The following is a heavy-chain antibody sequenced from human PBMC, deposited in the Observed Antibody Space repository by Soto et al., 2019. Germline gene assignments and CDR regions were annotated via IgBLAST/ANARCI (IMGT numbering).Heavy chain of an antibody. D-gene: IGHD6-19*01. CDR1: SGSFSGYY. J-gene: IGHJ3*02. V-gene: IGHV4-34*01. CDR3: AGVPVSGWTVDAFDI. Sequence: QVQLQQWGAGLLKHSETLSLSCAVYSGSFSGYYWSWIRQPPGKGLEWIGEINHSGSTNYNPSLKSRVTISVDTSKKQFSLKLSSVTAADTAVYYCAGVPVSGWTVDAFDIWGQGTMVTVSS. CDR2: INHSGST.